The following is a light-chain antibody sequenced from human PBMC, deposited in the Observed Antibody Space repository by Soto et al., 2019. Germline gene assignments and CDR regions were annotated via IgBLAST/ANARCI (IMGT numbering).Light chain of an antibody. V-gene: IGKV1-9*01. CDR2: AAS. J-gene: IGKJ2*01. CDR1: QGISIH. CDR3: QQYSTSPYT. Sequence: IQLTQSPSSLSASVGDRVTITCRATQGISIHLAWYQQKPGKAPKLLIYAASTLQSGVPSTFSGSASGTYFTLTISSLQPGDFATYFCQQYSTSPYTFGQGTKLDIK.